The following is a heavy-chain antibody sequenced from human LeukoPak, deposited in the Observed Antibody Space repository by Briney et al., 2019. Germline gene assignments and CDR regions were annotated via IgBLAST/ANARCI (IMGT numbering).Heavy chain of an antibody. CDR1: GGSSSSYY. CDR3: ARTYEHCSGGRCYGTGYWYFDL. J-gene: IGHJ2*01. CDR2: IYTSGST. Sequence: PSETLSLTCTVSGGSSSSYYWNWIRQPAGKGLEWIGRIYTSGSTNYNPSLKGRVTMSVDTSKNQFSLKLNSVTAADTAIYYCARTYEHCSGGRCYGTGYWYFDLWGRGTLVTVSS. D-gene: IGHD2-15*01. V-gene: IGHV4-4*07.